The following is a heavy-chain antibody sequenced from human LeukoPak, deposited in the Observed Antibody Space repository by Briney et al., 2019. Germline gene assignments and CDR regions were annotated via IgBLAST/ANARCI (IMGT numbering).Heavy chain of an antibody. D-gene: IGHD2-2*01. CDR2: IYYSGST. Sequence: SETLSLTCTVSGGSISSYYWSWIRQPPGKGLEWIGYIYYSGSTNYNPSLKSRVTISVDTSKNQFSLKLSSVTAADTAVYYCASDCSSTSCYYYGMDVWGQGTTVTVSS. J-gene: IGHJ6*02. CDR3: ASDCSSTSCYYYGMDV. CDR1: GGSISSYY. V-gene: IGHV4-59*08.